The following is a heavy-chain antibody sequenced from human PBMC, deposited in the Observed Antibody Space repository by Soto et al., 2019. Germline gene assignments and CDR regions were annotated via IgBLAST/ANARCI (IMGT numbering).Heavy chain of an antibody. D-gene: IGHD3-10*01. Sequence: PSETLSLTCTVSGGSISNSYWSWIRQSPGKGLEWIGYIYSSGSTNYNPSLKSRVTISVDTSKNQFSLKLSSLIAADTAVYYCARHRHTFFYGSGPGEVWGQGTTV. CDR2: IYSSGST. CDR1: GGSISNSY. V-gene: IGHV4-59*08. J-gene: IGHJ6*02. CDR3: ARHRHTFFYGSGPGEV.